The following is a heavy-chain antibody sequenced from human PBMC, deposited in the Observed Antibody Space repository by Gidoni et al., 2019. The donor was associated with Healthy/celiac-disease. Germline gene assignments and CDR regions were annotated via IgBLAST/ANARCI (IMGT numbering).Heavy chain of an antibody. CDR1: GFTFSSYS. D-gene: IGHD4-17*01. CDR2: IISSSSYI. V-gene: IGHV3-21*01. J-gene: IGHJ6*03. Sequence: EVQLVESGGGLVKPGGSLSLSCAASGFTFSSYSMHWVRQAPGKGLEWVASIISSSSYIYYADSVKGRFTISRDNAKNALYLQMNSLRAEDTAVYYCAGNGDYFSYYYMDVWGKGTTVTVSS. CDR3: AGNGDYFSYYYMDV.